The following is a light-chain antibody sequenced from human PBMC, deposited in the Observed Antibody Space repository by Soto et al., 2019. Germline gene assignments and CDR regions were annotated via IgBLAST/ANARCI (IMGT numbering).Light chain of an antibody. Sequence: EIVLTQSPGTLSLSPGERATLSCRASQSVSSSYLAWSQQIPGQAPSLLIYGPSSRATAIPARFSGSGSGTDFTLTISRLEPEDFAVYYCQQYGTSRGTFGQGTKVEIK. CDR2: GPS. V-gene: IGKV3-20*01. CDR1: QSVSSSY. CDR3: QQYGTSRGT. J-gene: IGKJ1*01.